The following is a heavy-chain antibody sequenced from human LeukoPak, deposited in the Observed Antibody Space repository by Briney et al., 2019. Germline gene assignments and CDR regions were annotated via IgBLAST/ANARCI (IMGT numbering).Heavy chain of an antibody. CDR2: IYYSGST. Sequence: SETLSLTCTVSGGSISSYYWSWIRQPPGKGLEWIGYIYYSGSTNYNPSLKSRVTISVDTSKNQFSLKLSSVTAADTAVYYCARDVRYSYDFDYYYMDVWGKGTTVTVSS. D-gene: IGHD5-18*01. CDR1: GGSISSYY. V-gene: IGHV4-59*01. J-gene: IGHJ6*03. CDR3: ARDVRYSYDFDYYYMDV.